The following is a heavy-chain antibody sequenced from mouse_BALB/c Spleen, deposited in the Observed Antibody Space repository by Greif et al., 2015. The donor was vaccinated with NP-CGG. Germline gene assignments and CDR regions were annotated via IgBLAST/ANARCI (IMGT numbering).Heavy chain of an antibody. CDR1: GYSFTSYW. CDR2: IDPPDSET. D-gene: IGHD2-14*01. V-gene: IGHV1S126*01. Sequence: VQLQQSGPQLVRPGASVKISCKASGYSFTSYWMHWVKQRPGQGLEWIGMIDPPDSETRLNQKFKDKATLTVDKSSSTAYMQLSSPTSEDSAVYYCARDYRYDGYAVDYWGQGTSVTVSS. CDR3: ARDYRYDGYAVDY. J-gene: IGHJ4*01.